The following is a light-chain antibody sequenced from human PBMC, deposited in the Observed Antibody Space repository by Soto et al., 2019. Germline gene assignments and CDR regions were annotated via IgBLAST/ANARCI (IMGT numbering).Light chain of an antibody. Sequence: EIEMTQSPARLSVSPGESATLSCRASQSVSSNLAWYQQKPGQAPRLVIYGASTRATGIPARFSGSGSGTEFTLTISSLQSEDFALYYCQQYNNWPRAFGQGTKLEIK. J-gene: IGKJ2*01. CDR3: QQYNNWPRA. V-gene: IGKV3-15*01. CDR2: GAS. CDR1: QSVSSN.